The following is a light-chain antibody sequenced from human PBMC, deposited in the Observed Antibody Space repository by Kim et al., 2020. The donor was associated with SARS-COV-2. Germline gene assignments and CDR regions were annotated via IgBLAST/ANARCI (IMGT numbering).Light chain of an antibody. CDR3: QAWDSSTGV. CDR1: KWGDKY. V-gene: IGLV3-1*01. CDR2: QDS. J-gene: IGLJ3*02. Sequence: VSPGQTASITCSGDKWGDKYACWYQQKPGQSPVLVIYQDSKRPSGIPERFSGSNSGNTATLTISGTQAMDEADYYCQAWDSSTGVFGGGTQLTVL.